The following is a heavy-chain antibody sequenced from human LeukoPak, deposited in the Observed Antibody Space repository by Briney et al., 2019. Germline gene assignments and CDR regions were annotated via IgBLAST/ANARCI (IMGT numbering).Heavy chain of an antibody. CDR3: ARDSMSWSLDM. Sequence: RXXCXVSGFTFKCYGXHWVRQAPGXGXEWVSYISDSGSEKFYADSVKGRFTMSRDDSKNTVYVKMSRRRGEDTAVYYCARDSMSWSLDMWGPGTVVTVSS. V-gene: IGHV3-30*06. CDR1: GFTFKCYG. J-gene: IGHJ3*02. CDR2: ISDSGSEK. D-gene: IGHD2-21*01.